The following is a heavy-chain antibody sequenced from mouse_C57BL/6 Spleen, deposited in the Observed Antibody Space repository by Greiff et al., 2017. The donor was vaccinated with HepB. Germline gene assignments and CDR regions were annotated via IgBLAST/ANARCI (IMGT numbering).Heavy chain of an antibody. Sequence: QVQLQQSGAELVKPGASVKLSCKASGYTFTSYWMQWVKQRPGQGLEWIGEIDPSDSYTNYNQKFKGKATLTVDTSSSPAYMQRSSLTSEDSAVYYCARSIYYDYGWFAYWGQGTLVTVSA. CDR1: GYTFTSYW. D-gene: IGHD2-4*01. CDR2: IDPSDSYT. CDR3: ARSIYYDYGWFAY. J-gene: IGHJ3*01. V-gene: IGHV1-50*01.